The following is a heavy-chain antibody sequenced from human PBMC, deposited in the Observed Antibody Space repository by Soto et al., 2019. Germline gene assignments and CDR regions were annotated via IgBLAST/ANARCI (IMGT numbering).Heavy chain of an antibody. J-gene: IGHJ4*02. Sequence: EVQLLASGGGLVQPGGSLRLSCAASGFPFSSYAMSWVRQAPGKGLEWVPAIGGSGGDTFYADSVKGRFTVSRDNAENTLSLQLNSLRVEDTAIYYCARRTWRGRADYWGQGILVTVSS. CDR3: ARRTWRGRADY. CDR1: GFPFSSYA. D-gene: IGHD3-3*01. CDR2: IGGSGGDT. V-gene: IGHV3-23*01.